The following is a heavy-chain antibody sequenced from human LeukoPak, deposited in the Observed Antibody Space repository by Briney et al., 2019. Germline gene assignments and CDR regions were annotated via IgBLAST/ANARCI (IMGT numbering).Heavy chain of an antibody. Sequence: SETLSLTCTVSGGSISSSSYYWGRIRQPPGKGLEWIGSIYYSGSTYYNPSLKSRVTISVDTSKNQFSLKLSSVTAADTAVYYCARDKVREAGAIGAAGDFDYWGQGTLVSVSS. J-gene: IGHJ4*02. CDR3: ARDKVREAGAIGAAGDFDY. D-gene: IGHD6-13*01. CDR1: GGSISSSSYY. CDR2: IYYSGST. V-gene: IGHV4-39*07.